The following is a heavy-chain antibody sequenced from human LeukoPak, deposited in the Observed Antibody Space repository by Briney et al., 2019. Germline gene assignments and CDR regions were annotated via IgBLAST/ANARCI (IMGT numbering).Heavy chain of an antibody. V-gene: IGHV3-33*01. CDR2: IRYDGNDH. CDR3: ARWGIVGHDAFDL. J-gene: IGHJ3*01. Sequence: GGSLRLSCAGSGFTFSRFGIHWVRQAPGKGLEWVALIRYDGNDHWYGDSAKGRFTISRDNSRDTVYLQMDGLRDEDTAVYYCARWGIVGHDAFDLWGQGTMVTVSS. CDR1: GFTFSRFG. D-gene: IGHD1-26*01.